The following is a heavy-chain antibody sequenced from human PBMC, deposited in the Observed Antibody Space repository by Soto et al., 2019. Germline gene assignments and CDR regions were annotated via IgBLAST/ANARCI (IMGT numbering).Heavy chain of an antibody. D-gene: IGHD3-16*01. Sequence: GGSLRLSCAASGFTFSSYAMHWVRQAPGKGLEWVAVISYDGSNKYYADSVKGRFTISRDNSKNTLYLQMNSLRAEDTAVYYCARDRGRGRFDPWGQGTLVTVSS. J-gene: IGHJ5*02. CDR2: ISYDGSNK. V-gene: IGHV3-30-3*01. CDR1: GFTFSSYA. CDR3: ARDRGRGRFDP.